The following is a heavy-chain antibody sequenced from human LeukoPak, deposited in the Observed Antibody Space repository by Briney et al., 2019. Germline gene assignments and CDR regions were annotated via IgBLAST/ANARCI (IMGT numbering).Heavy chain of an antibody. CDR3: AKDLDSSGDYSYRH. D-gene: IGHD3-22*01. J-gene: IGHJ4*02. CDR2: ISRGGNT. CDR1: GFTFTRYA. Sequence: GGSLRLSCAASGFTFTRYAMNWVRQAPGKGLEWVSLISRGGNTHYADSVEGWFTISRDNSKNTLYLQMNSLRAEDTAVYHCAKDLDSSGDYSYRHWGQGTLVTVSS. V-gene: IGHV3-23*01.